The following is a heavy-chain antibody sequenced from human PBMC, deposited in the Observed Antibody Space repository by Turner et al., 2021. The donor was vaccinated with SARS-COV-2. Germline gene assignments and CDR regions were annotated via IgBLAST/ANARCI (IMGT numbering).Heavy chain of an antibody. D-gene: IGHD3-3*01. J-gene: IGHJ6*02. CDR1: GGYISSSSYD. CDR3: ASPSVDFWSGSYYGMDV. CDR2: IYYSVST. Sequence: QLQLQASGPGLGKPSETLSLTCTVSGGYISSSSYDWGWIRQPPGKGLEWLGSIYYSVSTYYNPSLKSRVTISEDTSKNQFSVKLSSVTSAYTAVYYCASPSVDFWSGSYYGMDVWGQGTTVTVSS. V-gene: IGHV4-39*01.